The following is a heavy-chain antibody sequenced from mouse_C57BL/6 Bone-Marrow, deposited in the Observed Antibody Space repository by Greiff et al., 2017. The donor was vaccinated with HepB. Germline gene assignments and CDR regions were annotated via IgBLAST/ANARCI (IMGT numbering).Heavy chain of an antibody. V-gene: IGHV1-55*01. CDR2: IYPGSGST. Sequence: QVQLKQPGAELVKPGASVKMSCKASGYTFTSYWITWVQQRPGQGLEWLGDIYPGSGSTNYNEKFKSKATLTVDTSSSTAYMQLSSLTAEDSAVYYCARDPRWDLPRYFDVWGTGTTVTVSS. D-gene: IGHD4-1*01. J-gene: IGHJ1*03. CDR3: ARDPRWDLPRYFDV. CDR1: GYTFTSYW.